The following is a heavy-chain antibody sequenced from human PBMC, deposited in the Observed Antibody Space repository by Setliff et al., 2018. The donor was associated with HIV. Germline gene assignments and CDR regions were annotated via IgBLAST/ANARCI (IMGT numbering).Heavy chain of an antibody. J-gene: IGHJ4*02. CDR3: ARGSYRGSGFFVRYFDF. Sequence: YWTWIRQAPGKDLEWIGEINHNGGTNYNPSLKSRVTISVDRSKNQFFLRLTSVTAADTAVYYCARGSYRGSGFFVRYFDFWGQGSLVTVSS. V-gene: IGHV4-34*01. CDR2: INHNGGT. D-gene: IGHD3-3*01. CDR1: Y.